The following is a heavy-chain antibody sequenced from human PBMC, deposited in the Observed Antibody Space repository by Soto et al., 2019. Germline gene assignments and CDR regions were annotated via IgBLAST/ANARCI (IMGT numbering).Heavy chain of an antibody. CDR3: AKSPPAVAGYFDY. D-gene: IGHD6-19*01. J-gene: IGHJ4*02. Sequence: GGSLRLSCAASGFTSSSSGMHWVRQAPGKGLEWVAVTSFDGSSGYYADSVRGRFTISRDNSYNTLYLQMNSLRAEDTAVYYCAKSPPAVAGYFDYWGQGTLVTVSS. CDR1: GFTSSSSG. CDR2: TSFDGSSG. V-gene: IGHV3-30*18.